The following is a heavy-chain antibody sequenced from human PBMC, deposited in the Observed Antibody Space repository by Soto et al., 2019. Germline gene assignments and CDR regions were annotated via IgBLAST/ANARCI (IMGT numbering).Heavy chain of an antibody. CDR3: ARDLRGYCSGGSCYSGHAFDI. V-gene: IGHV1-18*01. CDR1: GYTFTSYG. Sequence: QVQLVQSGAEVKKPGASVKVSCKASGYTFTSYGISWVRQAPGQGLEWMGWISAYNGNTNSAQKLQGRVTMTTDTSTSTAYMELRSLRSDDTAVYYCARDLRGYCSGGSCYSGHAFDIWGQGTMVTVSS. J-gene: IGHJ3*02. D-gene: IGHD2-15*01. CDR2: ISAYNGNT.